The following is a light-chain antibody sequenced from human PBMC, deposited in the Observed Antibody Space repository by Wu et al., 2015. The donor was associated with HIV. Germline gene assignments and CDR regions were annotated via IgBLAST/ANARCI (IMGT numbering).Light chain of an antibody. CDR2: GAS. V-gene: IGKV3-20*01. J-gene: IGKJ1*01. Sequence: EIVLTQSPGTLSLSPGERATLSCRASQTVRDSYLAWYQQKPGQAPRLLIYGASYRASGIPDRFSGSGSGTDFTLTINRLETEDFAVYYCQQCDTSLAWTFGQGTKVEIK. CDR1: QTVRDSY. CDR3: QQCDTSLAWT.